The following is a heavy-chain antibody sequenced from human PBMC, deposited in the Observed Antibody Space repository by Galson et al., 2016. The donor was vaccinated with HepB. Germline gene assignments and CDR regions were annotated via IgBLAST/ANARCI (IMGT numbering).Heavy chain of an antibody. V-gene: IGHV3-30*18. CDR3: AKDPYYGSDRGYGMDV. J-gene: IGHJ6*02. CDR2: IPLDGSNK. Sequence: SLRLSCAASGFRFGSYGMHWVRQAPGKGLEWVAYIPLDGSNKYYRDSVKGRFTISRDNSKNTVYLQMNCLRAEDTAGYYCAKDPYYGSDRGYGMDVWGQGTTVTVSS. D-gene: IGHD3-10*01. CDR1: GFRFGSYG.